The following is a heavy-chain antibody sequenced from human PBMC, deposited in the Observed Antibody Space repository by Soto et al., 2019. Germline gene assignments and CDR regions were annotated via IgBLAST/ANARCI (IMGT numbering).Heavy chain of an antibody. V-gene: IGHV3-30*03. Sequence: QVQLVESGGGVVQPGRSLRLSCAASGFTFSSYGMHWVRQAPGKGLEWVAVISYDGSNKYYADSVKGRFTISRDNSKNTLYLQMNSLRAEDTAVYYCVSSYGSIHFDYWGQETLVTVSS. CDR2: ISYDGSNK. D-gene: IGHD5-18*01. CDR3: VSSYGSIHFDY. CDR1: GFTFSSYG. J-gene: IGHJ4*02.